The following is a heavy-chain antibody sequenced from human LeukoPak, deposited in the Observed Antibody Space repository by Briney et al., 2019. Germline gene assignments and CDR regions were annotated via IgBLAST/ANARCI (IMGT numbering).Heavy chain of an antibody. CDR3: ARGFSRKYGYHYYGMDV. J-gene: IGHJ6*02. CDR1: GGSFSGYY. CDR2: INHSGST. Sequence: SETLSLTCAVYGGSFSGYYWSWIRQPPGKGLEWIGEINHSGSTNYNPSLKSRVTISVDTSKNQFSLKLSSVTAADTAVYYCARGFSRKYGYHYYGMDVWGQGTTVTVSS. D-gene: IGHD2-8*01. V-gene: IGHV4-34*01.